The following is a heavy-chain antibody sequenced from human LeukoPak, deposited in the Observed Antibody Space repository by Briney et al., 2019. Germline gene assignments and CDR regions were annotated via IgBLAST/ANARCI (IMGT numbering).Heavy chain of an antibody. CDR1: GFTFSSYS. CDR2: IKQDGSEK. J-gene: IGHJ4*02. D-gene: IGHD2-2*02. Sequence: GGSLRLSCAASGFTFSSYSMNWVRQAPGKGLEWVANIKQDGSEKYYVDSVKGRFTISRDNAKNSLYLQMNSLRAEDTAVYYCASTAVPAAIIWNYFDYWGQGTLVTVSS. CDR3: ASTAVPAAIIWNYFDY. V-gene: IGHV3-7*01.